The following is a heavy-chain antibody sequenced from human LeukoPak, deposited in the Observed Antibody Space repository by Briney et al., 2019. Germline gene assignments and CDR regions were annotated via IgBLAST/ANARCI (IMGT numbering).Heavy chain of an antibody. D-gene: IGHD3-22*01. J-gene: IGHJ4*02. Sequence: ASVKVSCKASGGTFSSYAISWVRQAPGQGLEWMGRIIPIFGTANYAQKFQGRVTITTGESTSIAYMELSSLRSEDAAVYYCAREVYYYDSSGYRDYWGQGTLVTVSS. V-gene: IGHV1-69*05. CDR3: AREVYYYDSSGYRDY. CDR1: GGTFSSYA. CDR2: IIPIFGTA.